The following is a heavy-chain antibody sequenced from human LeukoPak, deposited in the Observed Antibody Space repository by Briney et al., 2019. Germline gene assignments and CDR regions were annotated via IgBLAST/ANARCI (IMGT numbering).Heavy chain of an antibody. CDR2: IYIAGGT. CDR1: GITVSRNY. D-gene: IGHD1-26*01. J-gene: IGHJ4*02. CDR3: AGGPWDFDC. Sequence: GGSLRLSCAVSGITVSRNYMSWVRQPPGKGLEWVSVIYIAGGTYYADSVKGRFTISRDNSKNTLYLQMNSLRAEDTAVYYCAGGPWDFDCWGQGSQVTVSS. V-gene: IGHV3-66*01.